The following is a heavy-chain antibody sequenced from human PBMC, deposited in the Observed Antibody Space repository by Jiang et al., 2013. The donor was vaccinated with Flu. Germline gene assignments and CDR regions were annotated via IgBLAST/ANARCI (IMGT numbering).Heavy chain of an antibody. D-gene: IGHD3-22*01. CDR1: GGSISSYY. CDR3: ARDSTYYYDSSGYPPYWYFDL. J-gene: IGHJ2*01. Sequence: GLVKPSETLSLTCTVSGGSISSYYWSWIRQPPGKGLEWIGYIYYSGSTNYNPSLKSRVTISVDTSKNQFSLKLSSVTAADTAVYYCARDSTYYYDSSGYPPYWYFDLWGRGTLVTVSS. V-gene: IGHV4-59*01. CDR2: IYYSGST.